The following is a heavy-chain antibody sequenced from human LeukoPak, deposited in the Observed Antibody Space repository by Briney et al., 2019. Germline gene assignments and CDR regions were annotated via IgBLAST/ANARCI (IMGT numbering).Heavy chain of an antibody. CDR1: GFTFSSYA. Sequence: GGSLRLSCAVSGFTFSSYAMSWVRQAPGKGLEWVSGISGSGGTTYYVDSVKGRFTISRDNSKKTLYLQMNSLRAEDTAVYYCARDIRTMIAGRYFDLWGRGTLVTVSS. J-gene: IGHJ2*01. CDR2: ISGSGGTT. CDR3: ARDIRTMIAGRYFDL. D-gene: IGHD3-22*01. V-gene: IGHV3-23*01.